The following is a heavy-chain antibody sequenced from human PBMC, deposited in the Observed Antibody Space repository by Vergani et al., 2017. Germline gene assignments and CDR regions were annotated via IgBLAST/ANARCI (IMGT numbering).Heavy chain of an antibody. Sequence: EVQLVESGGGLVQPGGSLRLSCAASGFTFSSYEMNWVRQAPGKGLEWVSYISSSGSTIYYADSVKGRFTISRDNAKNSLYLQMNSLRAEGTAVYYCARGGRFLEWLSYFDYWGQGTLVTVSS. CDR1: GFTFSSYE. V-gene: IGHV3-48*03. CDR3: ARGGRFLEWLSYFDY. D-gene: IGHD3-3*01. CDR2: ISSSGSTI. J-gene: IGHJ4*02.